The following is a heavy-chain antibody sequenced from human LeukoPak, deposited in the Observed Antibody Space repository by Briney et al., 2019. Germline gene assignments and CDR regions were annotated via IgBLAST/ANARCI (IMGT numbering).Heavy chain of an antibody. V-gene: IGHV1-8*01. CDR3: ARWDYCSGGSCYSDY. CDR2: MNPNSGNT. J-gene: IGHJ4*02. Sequence: ASVKVSCKASGYTFTSYDINWVRQGTGQGLEWMGWMNPNSGNTGYAQKFQGRVTMTRNTSISTAYMELSSLRSEDTAVYYCARWDYCSGGSCYSDYWGQGTLVTVSS. D-gene: IGHD2-15*01. CDR1: GYTFTSYD.